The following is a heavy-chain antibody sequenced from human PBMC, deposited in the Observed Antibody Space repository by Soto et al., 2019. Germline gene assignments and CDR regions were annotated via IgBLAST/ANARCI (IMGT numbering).Heavy chain of an antibody. Sequence: PSETLSLTCAVYGGSFSGYYWSWIRQPPGKGLEWIGEINHSGSTNYNPSLKSRVTISVDTSKNQFSLKLSSVTAADTAVYYCAKCRHQWLVERVYYFDYWGQGTLVTVS. J-gene: IGHJ4*02. CDR3: AKCRHQWLVERVYYFDY. D-gene: IGHD6-19*01. V-gene: IGHV4-34*01. CDR2: INHSGST. CDR1: GGSFSGYY.